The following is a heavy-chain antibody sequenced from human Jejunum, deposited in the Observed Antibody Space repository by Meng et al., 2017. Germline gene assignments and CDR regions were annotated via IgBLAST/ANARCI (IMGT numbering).Heavy chain of an antibody. V-gene: IGHV4-4*02. Sequence: QVQLQAPGPGRVKPSGTRSLTCAVSGGSITSTKWGRWVRQTPGKGLEWIGEVFHSGTPNYNPSLMSRLTMSVDKSKNQFSLNLTSVTAADTAVYYCASRPVGIRTYYFDCWGQGTLVTVFS. CDR1: GGSITSTKW. CDR3: ASRPVGIRTYYFDC. D-gene: IGHD2-21*01. J-gene: IGHJ4*02. CDR2: VFHSGTP.